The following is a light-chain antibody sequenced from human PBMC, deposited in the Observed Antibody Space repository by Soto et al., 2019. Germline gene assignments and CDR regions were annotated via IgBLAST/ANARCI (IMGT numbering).Light chain of an antibody. Sequence: DIQMTQSPSSLSAXXXXXXXXXXRASQSISSYLNWYQQKPGKAPKLLIYAASSLEAGVPSRFRGSGSGTDFTFTISRLQPEDIATYYCQQYENLPTFGQGTRLEIK. J-gene: IGKJ5*01. CDR2: AAS. CDR3: QQYENLPT. V-gene: IGKV1-33*01. CDR1: QSISSY.